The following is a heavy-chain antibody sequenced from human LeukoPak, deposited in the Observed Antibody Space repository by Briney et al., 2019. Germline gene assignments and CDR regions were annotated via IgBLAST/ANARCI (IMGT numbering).Heavy chain of an antibody. CDR3: ARARSGWYSPAMDV. CDR1: GYTFTGYY. D-gene: IGHD6-19*01. V-gene: IGHV1-2*02. CDR2: INPNSGGT. Sequence: GASVKVSCKASGYTFTGYYMHWVRQAPGQGLEWMGWINPNSGGTNYAQKFQGRVTITRGTSASTAYMELSSLRSEDMAVYYCARARSGWYSPAMDVWGKGTTVTVSS. J-gene: IGHJ6*04.